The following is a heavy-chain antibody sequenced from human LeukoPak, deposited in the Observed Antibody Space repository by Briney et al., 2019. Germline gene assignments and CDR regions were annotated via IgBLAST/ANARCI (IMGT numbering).Heavy chain of an antibody. J-gene: IGHJ4*02. Sequence: GGSLRLSCAASGFTFSSYAMSWVRQAPGKGLEWVSAISGSGGSTYYADSVKGRFTISGDNSKNTLYLQMNSLRAEDTAVYYCAKDRVNSSGWYQGPEAFDYWGQGTLVTVSS. CDR1: GFTFSSYA. V-gene: IGHV3-23*01. CDR3: AKDRVNSSGWYQGPEAFDY. CDR2: ISGSGGST. D-gene: IGHD6-19*01.